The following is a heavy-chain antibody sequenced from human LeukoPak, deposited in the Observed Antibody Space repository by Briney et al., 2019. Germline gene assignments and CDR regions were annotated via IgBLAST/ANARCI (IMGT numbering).Heavy chain of an antibody. J-gene: IGHJ5*02. Sequence: ASVKVSCKASGYTFTGYYMQWVRQAPGQGLEWMGRINPNSGGTDYAQNSQGRVTMTRDTSISTVYMELSSLKSNDTAVYYCARQGSLGTWFDPWGQGTLVTVSS. V-gene: IGHV1-2*06. D-gene: IGHD7-27*01. CDR1: GYTFTGYY. CDR3: ARQGSLGTWFDP. CDR2: INPNSGGT.